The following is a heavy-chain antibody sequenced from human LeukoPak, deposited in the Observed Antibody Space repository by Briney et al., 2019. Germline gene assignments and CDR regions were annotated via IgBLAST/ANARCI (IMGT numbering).Heavy chain of an antibody. CDR1: GGSISSGGYY. CDR3: ARSLTHGKGADAFDI. J-gene: IGHJ3*02. Sequence: SQTLSLTCTVSGGSISSGGYYWNWIRQHPGKGLEWIGYIYYNGASYYNPSLRGRVTMSVDTSKKQFSLKLSSVTAADTAVYYCARSLTHGKGADAFDIWGQGTMVTVSS. CDR2: IYYNGAS. V-gene: IGHV4-31*03. D-gene: IGHD1-14*01.